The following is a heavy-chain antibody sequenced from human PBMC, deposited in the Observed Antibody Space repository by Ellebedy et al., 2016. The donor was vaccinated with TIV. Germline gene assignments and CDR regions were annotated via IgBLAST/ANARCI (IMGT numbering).Heavy chain of an antibody. CDR3: ASGFQ. CDR1: EFSFSSYW. J-gene: IGHJ4*02. Sequence: GGSLRLSCAAYEFSFSSYWMNWVRQVPGKGLEWVANLNQDGSVKYYVDSVKGRFTISRDNAKNSLYLQMNSLRAEDTAVYYCASGFQWGQGTLVTVSS. CDR2: LNQDGSVK. V-gene: IGHV3-7*01. D-gene: IGHD3-10*01.